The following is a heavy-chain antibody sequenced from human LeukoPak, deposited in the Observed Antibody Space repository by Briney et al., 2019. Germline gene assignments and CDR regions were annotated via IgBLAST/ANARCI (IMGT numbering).Heavy chain of an antibody. V-gene: IGHV1-2*02. CDR2: INPNSGGT. J-gene: IGHJ4*02. D-gene: IGHD3-10*01. CDR1: GYTYTDYY. CDR3: ARDLRYYGSGSYYFDY. Sequence: ASVKVSCKASGYTYTDYYMHCVRQTPGQGLEWMGWINPNSGGTNYAPKFQGRVTMTRDTSISTAYMELSRLRSDDTAVYYCARDLRYYGSGSYYFDYWGQGTLVTVSS.